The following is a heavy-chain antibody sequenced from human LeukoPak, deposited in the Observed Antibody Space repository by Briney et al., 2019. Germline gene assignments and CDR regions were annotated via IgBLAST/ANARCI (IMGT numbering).Heavy chain of an antibody. CDR1: GYTFTSYY. V-gene: IGHV1-46*01. CDR2: INPSGGST. J-gene: IGHJ4*02. D-gene: IGHD3-22*01. Sequence: ASVKVSCKASGYTFTSYYMHWVRQAPGQGLEWMGIINPSGGSTSYAQKFQGRVTITRDTSASTAYMELSSRRSEDTAVYYCARMHYYDSSGYYYDDYWGQGTLVTVSS. CDR3: ARMHYYDSSGYYYDDY.